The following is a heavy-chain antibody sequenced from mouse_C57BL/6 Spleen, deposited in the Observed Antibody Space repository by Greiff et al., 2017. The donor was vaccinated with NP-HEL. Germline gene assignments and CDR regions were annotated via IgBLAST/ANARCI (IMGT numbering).Heavy chain of an antibody. CDR1: GYSFTGYY. J-gene: IGHJ2*01. Sequence: EVQLQQSGPELVKPGASVKISCKASGYSFTGYYMNWVKQSPEKSLEWIGEINPSTGGTTYNQKFKAKATLTVDKSSSTAYMQLKSLTSEDSAVYYCARGYYGSSYVDFDYWGQGTTLTVSS. CDR2: INPSTGGT. D-gene: IGHD1-1*01. CDR3: ARGYYGSSYVDFDY. V-gene: IGHV1-42*01.